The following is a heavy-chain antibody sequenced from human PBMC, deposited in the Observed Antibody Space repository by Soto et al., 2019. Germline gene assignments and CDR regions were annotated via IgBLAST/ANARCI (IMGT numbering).Heavy chain of an antibody. CDR2: IDNAGXSV. D-gene: IGHD1-26*01. Sequence: SCXASGFTFSSYWMHWVRQAPGKGLVWVSRIDNAGXSVRYXDSVKGRFTISRDNAKNTLYLQMNSLRAEDTAVYYCTRVGGSVSGMDVWGQGTTVTVSS. J-gene: IGHJ6*02. V-gene: IGHV3-74*01. CDR3: TRVGGSVSGMDV. CDR1: GFTFSSYW.